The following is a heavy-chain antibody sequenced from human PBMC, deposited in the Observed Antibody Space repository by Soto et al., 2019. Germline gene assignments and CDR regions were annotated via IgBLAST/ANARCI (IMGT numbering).Heavy chain of an antibody. CDR1: GYNFTSYG. Sequence: QVPLVQSGADVKKPGASVKVSCKASGYNFTSYGISWVRQAPGQGLEWMGWIGPHNDRTKYARRFQDRVTMTTETPTSTVYMELGSLRSDDTAVYYCARDLYYSSGRYFDHDAFDIWGQGTVVTVSS. V-gene: IGHV1-18*01. CDR3: ARDLYYSSGRYFDHDAFDI. J-gene: IGHJ3*02. CDR2: IGPHNDRT. D-gene: IGHD6-19*01.